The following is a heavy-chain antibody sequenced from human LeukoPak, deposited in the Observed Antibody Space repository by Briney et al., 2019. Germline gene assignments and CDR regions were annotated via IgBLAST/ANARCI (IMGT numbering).Heavy chain of an antibody. J-gene: IGHJ3*02. CDR3: ARWGEHSALRVHAFDI. Sequence: SETLSLTCTVSAGSITNYYWSWIRQPPGKGLEWIGYIYYTGSTNYNPSLKSRVSISVDTSKNQFSLKLSSVTAADTAVYYCARWGEHSALRVHAFDIWGQGTMVTVSS. D-gene: IGHD3-10*01. V-gene: IGHV4-59*01. CDR2: IYYTGST. CDR1: AGSITNYY.